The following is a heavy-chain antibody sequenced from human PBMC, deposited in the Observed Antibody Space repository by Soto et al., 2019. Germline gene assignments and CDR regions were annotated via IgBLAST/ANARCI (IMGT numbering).Heavy chain of an antibody. D-gene: IGHD1-1*01. CDR2: IRSKANSYAT. V-gene: IGHV3-73*02. Sequence: EVQLVESGGGLVQPGGSLKLSCAASGFIFSDSAMHWVRQVSGKGLEWVGRIRSKANSYATEYAVSVEVRFTISRDDAKDTAYLQVNSLKTEDTAVYYCTANCGFDFWGQGTLVTVSS. J-gene: IGHJ4*02. CDR3: TANCGFDF. CDR1: GFIFSDSA.